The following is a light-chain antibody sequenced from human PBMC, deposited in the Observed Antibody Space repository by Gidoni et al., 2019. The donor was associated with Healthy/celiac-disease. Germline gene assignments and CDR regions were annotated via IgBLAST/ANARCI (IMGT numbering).Light chain of an antibody. Sequence: VMTQSPLSLPVTPGEPASISCRSSHSLLHSNGYNYLDWYLQRPGQSPQLLICLGSNRASGVPDRFSGRGSGTDFTLKISRVEAQDVGVYYCMQALQTPFTFGPGTKVDIK. J-gene: IGKJ3*01. V-gene: IGKV2-28*01. CDR3: MQALQTPFT. CDR2: LGS. CDR1: HSLLHSNGYNY.